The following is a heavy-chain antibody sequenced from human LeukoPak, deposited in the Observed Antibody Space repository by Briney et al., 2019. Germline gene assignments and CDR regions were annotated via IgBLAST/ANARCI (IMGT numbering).Heavy chain of an antibody. J-gene: IGHJ5*02. CDR1: GFTFNSYS. CDR3: ARVGDYSSSWPNWFDP. V-gene: IGHV3-21*01. Sequence: GGSLRLSCAASGFTFNSYSMNWVRQAPGKGLEWVSSISSSSSYIYYADSVKGRFTISRDNAKNSLYLQMNSLRAEDTAVYYCARVGDYSSSWPNWFDPWGQGTLVTVSS. D-gene: IGHD6-13*01. CDR2: ISSSSSYI.